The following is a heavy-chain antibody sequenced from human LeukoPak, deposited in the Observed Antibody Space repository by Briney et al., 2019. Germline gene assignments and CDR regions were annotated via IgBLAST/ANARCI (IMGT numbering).Heavy chain of an antibody. Sequence: GGSLRLSCAASGFTFSRHWMHWVRQAPGKGLVWVSRIKGDQSTTNYADSVKSRFTISRDNAKNTLYLQMNSLRAEDTAVYYCAREYNYDLDVWGKGTTVTVSS. CDR2: IKGDQSTT. CDR3: AREYNYDLDV. CDR1: GFTFSRHW. V-gene: IGHV3-74*01. J-gene: IGHJ6*04.